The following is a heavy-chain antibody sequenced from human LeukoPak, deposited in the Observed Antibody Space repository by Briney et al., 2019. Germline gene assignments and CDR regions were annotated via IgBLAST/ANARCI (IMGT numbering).Heavy chain of an antibody. D-gene: IGHD3-10*01. V-gene: IGHV4-30-2*01. CDR2: IYHSGST. CDR1: GGSISSGGYS. CDR3: ARGPLYGSASYYFDY. Sequence: SQTLSLTCAVSGGSISSGGYSWSWIRQPPGKGLEWIGYIYHSGSTYYNPSLKSRVTISVDTSKNQFSLKLSSVTAADTAVYYCARGPLYGSASYYFDYWGQGTLVTVSS. J-gene: IGHJ4*02.